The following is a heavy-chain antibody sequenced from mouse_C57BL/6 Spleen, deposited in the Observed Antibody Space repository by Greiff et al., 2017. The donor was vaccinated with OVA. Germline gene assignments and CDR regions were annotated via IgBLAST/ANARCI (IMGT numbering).Heavy chain of an antibody. CDR3: ARSNYYGSSYGYFDV. D-gene: IGHD1-1*01. CDR2: ISSGSSTI. Sequence: EVKVEESGGGLVKPGGSLKLSCAASGFTFSDYGMHWVRQAPEKGLEWVAYISSGSSTIYYADTVKGRFTISRDNAKNTLFLQMTSLRSEDTAMYYCARSNYYGSSYGYFDVWGTGTTVTVSS. V-gene: IGHV5-17*01. J-gene: IGHJ1*03. CDR1: GFTFSDYG.